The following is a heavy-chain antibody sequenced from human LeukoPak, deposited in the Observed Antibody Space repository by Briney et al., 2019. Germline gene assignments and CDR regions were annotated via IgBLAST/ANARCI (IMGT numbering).Heavy chain of an antibody. CDR1: GGSFSGYY. CDR2: INRSGST. Sequence: SETLSLTCAVYGGSFSGYYWSWIRQPPGKGLEWIGEINRSGSTNYNPSLKSRVTISVDTSKNQFSLKLSSVTAADTAVYYCARALFYYDFWSGYYLNNWFDPWGQGTLVTVSS. CDR3: ARALFYYDFWSGYYLNNWFDP. D-gene: IGHD3-3*01. V-gene: IGHV4-34*01. J-gene: IGHJ5*02.